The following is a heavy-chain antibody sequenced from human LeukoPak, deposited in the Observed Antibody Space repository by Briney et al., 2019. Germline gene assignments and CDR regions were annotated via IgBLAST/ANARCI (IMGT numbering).Heavy chain of an antibody. D-gene: IGHD3-10*01. V-gene: IGHV3-53*01. CDR3: ARDYGSGSIDY. J-gene: IGHJ4*02. Sequence: GGSLRLSCAASGFTFSSYEMNWVRQAPGKGVEWVSIIYSGGGTYYADSVKGRFTISRDNSKNTVYLQMNSLRAEDTAVYYCARDYGSGSIDYWGQGTLVTVSS. CDR1: GFTFSSYE. CDR2: IYSGGGT.